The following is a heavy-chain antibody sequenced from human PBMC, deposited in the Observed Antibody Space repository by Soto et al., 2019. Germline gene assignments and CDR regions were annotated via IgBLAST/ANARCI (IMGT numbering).Heavy chain of an antibody. V-gene: IGHV3-23*01. Sequence: GGSLRLSCAASGFTFSSYAMSWVRQAPGKGLEWVSAISGSGGSTYYADSVKGRFTISRDNSKNTLYLQMNSLRAEDTAVYYCAEGSGVWELGPAAFDIWGQGTMVTVSS. D-gene: IGHD1-26*01. J-gene: IGHJ3*02. CDR2: ISGSGGST. CDR1: GFTFSSYA. CDR3: AEGSGVWELGPAAFDI.